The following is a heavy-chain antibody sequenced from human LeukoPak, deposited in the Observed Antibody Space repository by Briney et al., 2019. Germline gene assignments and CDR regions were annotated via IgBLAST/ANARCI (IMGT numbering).Heavy chain of an antibody. Sequence: GGSLILSCAASGFTFSSYAMHWVRQAPGKGLEWVAVISYDGSNKYYADSVKGRFTISRDNSKNTLYLQMNSLRAEDTAVYYCARDGIVVVPAALLYGMDVWGQGTTVTVSS. J-gene: IGHJ6*02. CDR2: ISYDGSNK. V-gene: IGHV3-30-3*01. CDR3: ARDGIVVVPAALLYGMDV. CDR1: GFTFSSYA. D-gene: IGHD2-2*01.